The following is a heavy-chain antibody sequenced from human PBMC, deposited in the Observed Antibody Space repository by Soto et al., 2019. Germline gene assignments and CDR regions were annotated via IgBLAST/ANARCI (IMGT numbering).Heavy chain of an antibody. Sequence: SETLSLTCTVSGDSISNTAYYWRWLRPPPGKGLEGSGDMYNTGSTVANPYFKSRVTISVDTSKNQFALKLSSVTAADTAVYYCARATYYYGRSGYLYYFDYWGQGALVTVSS. CDR3: ARATYYYGRSGYLYYFDY. CDR1: GDSISNTAYY. J-gene: IGHJ4*02. CDR2: MYNTGST. D-gene: IGHD3-22*01. V-gene: IGHV4-61*08.